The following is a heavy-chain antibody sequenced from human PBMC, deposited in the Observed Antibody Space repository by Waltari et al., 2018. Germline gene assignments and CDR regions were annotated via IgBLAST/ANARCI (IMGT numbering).Heavy chain of an antibody. V-gene: IGHV4-34*01. CDR3: ARAYYYDSSGYYYNLNYYYYGMDV. J-gene: IGHJ6*02. CDR1: GGSFSGYY. CDR2: INHSGST. Sequence: QVQLQQWGAGLLKPSETLSLTCAVYGGSFSGYYWSWIRQPPGKGLEWIGEINHSGSTTYTPSLKSRVTISVDTSKNQFSLKLSSVTAADTAVYYCARAYYYDSSGYYYNLNYYYYGMDVWGQGTTVTVSS. D-gene: IGHD3-22*01.